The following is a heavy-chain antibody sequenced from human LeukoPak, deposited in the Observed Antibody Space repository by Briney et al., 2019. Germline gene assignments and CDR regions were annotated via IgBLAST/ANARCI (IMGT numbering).Heavy chain of an antibody. Sequence: ASVKVSCKASGYTFTSYGISWVRQAPGQGLEWMGWMNPNSGNTGYAQKFQGRVTMTRNTSISTAYMELSSLRSEDTAVYYCARDLPSYYDSSGYLGECWFDPWGQGTLVTVSS. V-gene: IGHV1-8*02. CDR1: GYTFTSYG. J-gene: IGHJ5*02. CDR3: ARDLPSYYDSSGYLGECWFDP. CDR2: MNPNSGNT. D-gene: IGHD3-22*01.